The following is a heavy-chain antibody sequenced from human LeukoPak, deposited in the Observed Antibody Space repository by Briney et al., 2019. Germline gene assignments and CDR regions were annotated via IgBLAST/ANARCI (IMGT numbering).Heavy chain of an antibody. Sequence: PGGSLRLSCAASGFSFSGYAMSRVRQAPGKGLEWVAVISYDGSNKYYADSVKGRFTISRDNSKNTLYLQMNSLRAEDTAVYYCAKDLPGTGDYWGQGTLVTVSS. CDR1: GFSFSGYA. V-gene: IGHV3-30*18. CDR2: ISYDGSNK. J-gene: IGHJ4*02. CDR3: AKDLPGTGDY. D-gene: IGHD1-14*01.